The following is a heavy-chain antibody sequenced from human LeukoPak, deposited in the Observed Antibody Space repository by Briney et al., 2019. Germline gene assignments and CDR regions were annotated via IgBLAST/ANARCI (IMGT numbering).Heavy chain of an antibody. V-gene: IGHV4-39*07. CDR1: GGSVSSSTYY. CDR2: IYYSGST. J-gene: IGHJ2*01. Sequence: SETLSLTCTVSGGSVSSSTYYWGWIRQPPGKGLEWIGSIYYSGSTYYNPSLKSRVTISLNTSKNQFSLKLSSVTAADTAVYYCAREGGDYGGNSQFWYFDLWGRGTLVTVSS. D-gene: IGHD4-23*01. CDR3: AREGGDYGGNSQFWYFDL.